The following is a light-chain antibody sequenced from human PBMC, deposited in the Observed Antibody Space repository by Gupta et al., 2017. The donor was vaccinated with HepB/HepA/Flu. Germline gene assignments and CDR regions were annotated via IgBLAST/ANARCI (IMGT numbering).Light chain of an antibody. CDR3: AIWDDSLSGWL. CDR1: SSNIGGNY. Sequence: QSVLTQPPSASGTPGQRVTISCSGSSSNIGGNYVFWYQHLPGTAPKLLILRNNQRPSGVPDRFSGSKSGTSASLAIGGLRSEDEADYYCAIWDDSLSGWLFGGGTKLTVL. V-gene: IGLV1-47*01. J-gene: IGLJ3*02. CDR2: RNN.